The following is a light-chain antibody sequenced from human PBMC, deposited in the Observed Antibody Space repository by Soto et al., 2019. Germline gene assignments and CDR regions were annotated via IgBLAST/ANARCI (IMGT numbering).Light chain of an antibody. CDR1: QSVSSNY. J-gene: IGKJ1*01. V-gene: IGKV3-20*01. Sequence: ESVLTQSPGTLSLSPGERATLSCRASQSVSSNYLAWYQQKPGQAPRLLIYGASTRATGIPDRFSGSGSGTDFTLTLSGLEPEDSAVYYCQQYGSSPTGTFGQGTKVEIK. CDR2: GAS. CDR3: QQYGSSPTGT.